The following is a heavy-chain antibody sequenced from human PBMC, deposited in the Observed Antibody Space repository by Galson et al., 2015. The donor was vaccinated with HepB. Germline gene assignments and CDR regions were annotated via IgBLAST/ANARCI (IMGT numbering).Heavy chain of an antibody. V-gene: IGHV3-30*03. CDR1: GFTFSGYA. CDR2: ISHDGSKK. J-gene: IGHJ4*02. D-gene: IGHD3-10*01. Sequence: SLRLSCAASGFTFSGYAMHWVRQAPGKGLEWVTVISHDGSKKYYADSVKGRFTISRDNSKSTLYLEMNSLKPEDTAVYYCARDYYGSGNWGPNDYWGQGTLVTVSS. CDR3: ARDYYGSGNWGPNDY.